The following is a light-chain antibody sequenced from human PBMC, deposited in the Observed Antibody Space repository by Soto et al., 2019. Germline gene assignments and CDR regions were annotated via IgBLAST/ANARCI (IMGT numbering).Light chain of an antibody. Sequence: DIQMTQSPSTLSASVGDRVTITCRASQSVSGWLAWYQQKPGKAPELLIYSASTLETGVPSRFSGSGSGTEFTLTVTSLQPEDSATYYCQQYESYPHTFGGGTKVEIK. CDR2: SAS. J-gene: IGKJ4*01. V-gene: IGKV1-5*03. CDR3: QQYESYPHT. CDR1: QSVSGW.